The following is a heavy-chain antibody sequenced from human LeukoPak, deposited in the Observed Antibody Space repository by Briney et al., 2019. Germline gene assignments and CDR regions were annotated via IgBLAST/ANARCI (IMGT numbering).Heavy chain of an antibody. V-gene: IGHV3-53*01. Sequence: GESLRLSCAASGFTVSSDYMSWVRQAPGKGLEWVSVIYSGGRTYYADSVKGRFTISRDNSKNTLFLQMNSLRAEDTAVYYCARGMISISQPLYFDYWGQGTLVTVSS. J-gene: IGHJ4*02. CDR3: ARGMISISQPLYFDY. CDR1: GFTVSSDY. CDR2: IYSGGRT. D-gene: IGHD3-9*01.